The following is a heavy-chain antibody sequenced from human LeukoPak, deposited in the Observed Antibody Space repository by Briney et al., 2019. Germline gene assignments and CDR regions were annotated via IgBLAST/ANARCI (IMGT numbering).Heavy chain of an antibody. CDR1: GFIFSYYA. V-gene: IGHV3-30-3*01. CDR2: TSSDETHK. D-gene: IGHD1-26*01. Sequence: GGSLRLSCAPSGFIFSYYAMHWVRQAPGKGLEWVAVTSSDETHKYYAGSVEGRFTISRDNSKNALYLQMNNLGVEDTAVYYCARERLSGSYYDYWGQGALVAVAS. CDR3: ARERLSGSYYDY. J-gene: IGHJ4*02.